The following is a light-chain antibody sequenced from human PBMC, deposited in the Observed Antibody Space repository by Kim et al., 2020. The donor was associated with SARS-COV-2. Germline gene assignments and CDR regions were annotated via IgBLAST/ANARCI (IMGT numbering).Light chain of an antibody. CDR1: QGISSY. V-gene: IGKV1-8*01. CDR2: AAP. CDR3: QKYYSYSRT. J-gene: IGKJ1*01. Sequence: ASTGDRVTITCRTSQGISSYLAWHQQKPGKAPKLRIYAAPTLQSGVASRFSGSGSGTDFTLTISCLHSEDFATYYCQKYYSYSRTFGQGTKVDIK.